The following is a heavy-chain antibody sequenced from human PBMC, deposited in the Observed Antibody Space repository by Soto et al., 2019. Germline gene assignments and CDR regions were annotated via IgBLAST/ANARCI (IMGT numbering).Heavy chain of an antibody. J-gene: IGHJ6*02. CDR1: GFTFSSYA. CDR2: ISGTGSPT. V-gene: IGHV3-23*01. D-gene: IGHD1-26*01. CDR3: ARDMSGGTYNYYYGMDV. Sequence: GGPLRLSCAASGFTFSSYAMTWVRQAPGRGLEWVSAISGTGSPTYYADSVKGRFTISRDNSKNTLYLQMNSLRADDTAVYYCARDMSGGTYNYYYGMDVWGQGTTVTVSS.